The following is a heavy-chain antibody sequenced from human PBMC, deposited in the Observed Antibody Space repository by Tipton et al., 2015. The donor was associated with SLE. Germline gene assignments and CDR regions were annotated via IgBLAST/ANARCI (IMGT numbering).Heavy chain of an antibody. J-gene: IGHJ5*02. Sequence: TLSLTCTVSGGSISSSSYYWGWIRQPPGKGLEWIGYIYYSGSTNYNPSLKSRVTISVDTSKNQFSLKLSSVTAADTAVYYCAREGYSSGRGWFDPWGQGTLVTVSS. CDR2: IYYSGST. V-gene: IGHV4-61*01. CDR3: AREGYSSGRGWFDP. D-gene: IGHD6-19*01. CDR1: GGSISSSSYY.